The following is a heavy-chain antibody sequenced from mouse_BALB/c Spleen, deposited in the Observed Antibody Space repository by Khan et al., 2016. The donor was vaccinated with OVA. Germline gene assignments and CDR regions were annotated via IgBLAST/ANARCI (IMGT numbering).Heavy chain of an antibody. V-gene: IGHV1-15*01. D-gene: IGHD1-1*01. Sequence: VQLQQSGAELVRPGASVTLSCKASGYIFTDYEIHWVKQTPVHGLEWIGAIDPETGGTAYNQKIKGKATLTADKSSSTAYMEFRSLTSEDSAVYYGTRGYYGRAWFAYWGQGTLVTVSA. CDR2: IDPETGGT. CDR3: TRGYYGRAWFAY. J-gene: IGHJ3*01. CDR1: GYIFTDYE.